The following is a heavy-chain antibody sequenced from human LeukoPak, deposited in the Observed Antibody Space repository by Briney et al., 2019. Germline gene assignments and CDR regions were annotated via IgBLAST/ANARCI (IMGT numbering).Heavy chain of an antibody. CDR1: GGTFSSYA. CDR3: ARGGSGSYYPSYYYYMDV. CDR2: IIPIFGTA. D-gene: IGHD3-10*01. Sequence: ASVKVSCKASGGTFSSYAISWVRQAPGQGLEWMGGIIPIFGTANYAQKFQGRVTITADESTSTAYMELSSLRSEDTAVYYCARGGSGSYYPSYYYYMDVWGKGTTVTISS. V-gene: IGHV1-69*13. J-gene: IGHJ6*03.